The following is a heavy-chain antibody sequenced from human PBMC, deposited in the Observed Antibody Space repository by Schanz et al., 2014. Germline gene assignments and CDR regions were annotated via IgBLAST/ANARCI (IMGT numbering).Heavy chain of an antibody. CDR3: ATGKGDILTGRY. CDR2: ISPYNGNT. CDR1: GYTFTSYG. V-gene: IGHV1-18*01. J-gene: IGHJ4*02. D-gene: IGHD3-9*01. Sequence: QVQLVQSGAEVKKTGASVKVSCKASGYTFTSYGISWVRQAPGQGLEWMGWISPYNGNTNYAQKLQGRVTMTADTSTSTSYMELTSLRFDDTAVYYCATGKGDILTGRYWGQGTLVTVSS.